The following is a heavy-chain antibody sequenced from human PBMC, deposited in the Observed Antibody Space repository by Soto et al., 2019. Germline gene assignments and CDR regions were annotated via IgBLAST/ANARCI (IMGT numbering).Heavy chain of an antibody. J-gene: IGHJ4*02. Sequence: QVQLQESDPRLVKPSQTLSLTCTVSGGSISSGGYYWSWIRQHPGKGLEWIGYIYYSGSTYYNPSLKSRVTISVDTSKNQFSLKLSSVTAADTAVSYCARMNYDILTGPDYWGQGTLVTVSS. CDR1: GGSISSGGYY. CDR2: IYYSGST. V-gene: IGHV4-31*03. CDR3: ARMNYDILTGPDY. D-gene: IGHD3-9*01.